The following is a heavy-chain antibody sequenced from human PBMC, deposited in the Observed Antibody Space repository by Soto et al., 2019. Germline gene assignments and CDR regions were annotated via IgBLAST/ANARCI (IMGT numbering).Heavy chain of an antibody. D-gene: IGHD3-9*01. CDR2: IYYSGST. CDR3: ARELVMSLGDAFDI. V-gene: IGHV4-59*01. CDR1: GGSISSYY. J-gene: IGHJ3*02. Sequence: QVQLQESGPGLVKPSETLSLTCTVSGGSISSYYWSWIRQPPGKGLEWIGYIYYSGSTNYNPSLKSRVTISVDTSKNQFSLKLSSVTAADTAVYYCARELVMSLGDAFDIWGQGTMVTVSS.